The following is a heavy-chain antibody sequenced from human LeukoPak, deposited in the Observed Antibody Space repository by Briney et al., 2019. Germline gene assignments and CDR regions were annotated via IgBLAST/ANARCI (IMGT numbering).Heavy chain of an antibody. J-gene: IGHJ4*02. D-gene: IGHD6-6*01. CDR2: MNPNSGNT. CDR1: GYTFTSYD. V-gene: IGHV1-8*01. Sequence: ASVKVSCKASGYTFTSYDINWVRQATGQGLEWMGWMNPNSGNTGYAQKFQGRVTMTRNTSISTAYMELSSLRSEDTAVYYCARGRRSSDWGAPGYWGQGTLVNVSS. CDR3: ARGRRSSDWGAPGY.